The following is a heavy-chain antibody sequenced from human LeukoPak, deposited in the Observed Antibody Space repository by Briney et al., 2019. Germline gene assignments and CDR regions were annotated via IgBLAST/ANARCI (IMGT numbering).Heavy chain of an antibody. V-gene: IGHV4-31*03. CDR2: IYYSGST. J-gene: IGHJ4*02. D-gene: IGHD4-17*01. CDR3: ARGDGEAQDY. CDR1: GGSISSGGYY. Sequence: SETPSLTCTVSGGSISSGGYYWSWIRQHPGKGLEWIGYIYYSGSTYYNPSLKSRVTISVDTSKNQFSLKLSSVTAADTAVYYCARGDGEAQDYWGQGTLVTVSS.